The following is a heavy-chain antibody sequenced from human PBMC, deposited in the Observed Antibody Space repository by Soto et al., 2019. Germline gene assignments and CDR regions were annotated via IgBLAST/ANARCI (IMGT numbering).Heavy chain of an antibody. CDR3: ARGVLA. J-gene: IGHJ5*02. CDR1: GGSVNSGGYS. D-gene: IGHD2-8*01. Sequence: SETLSLTCSVSGGSVNSGGYSWSWIRQPPGKGLEWIGFISPSGSPAYNPSLKSRVTISVDRSNNQISLELSSVTPADTAVYYCARGVLAWGPGTLVTVSS. CDR2: ISPSGSP. V-gene: IGHV4-30-2*01.